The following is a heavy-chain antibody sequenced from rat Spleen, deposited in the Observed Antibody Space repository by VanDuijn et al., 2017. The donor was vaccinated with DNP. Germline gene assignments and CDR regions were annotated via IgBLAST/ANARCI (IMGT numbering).Heavy chain of an antibody. CDR2: ITNSGGST. D-gene: IGHD1-1*01. Sequence: EVQLVESGGGLVQPGRSLKLSCVASGFTFDNHWMTWIRQVPGRGLEWVASITNSGGSTYYPDSVKGRFTISRDNAKNTLYLQMNSLRSEDTATYYCARENYYSGDYWGQGVMVTVSS. CDR3: ARENYYSGDY. J-gene: IGHJ2*01. CDR1: GFTFDNHW. V-gene: IGHV5-31*01.